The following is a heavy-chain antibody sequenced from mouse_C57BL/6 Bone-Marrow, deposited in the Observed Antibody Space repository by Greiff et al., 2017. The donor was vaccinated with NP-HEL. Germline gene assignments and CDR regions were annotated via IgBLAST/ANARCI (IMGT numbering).Heavy chain of an antibody. CDR3: ARHHGNGPFAY. D-gene: IGHD1-1*01. CDR1: GFTFSSYT. J-gene: IGHJ3*01. Sequence: EVQVVESGGGLVKPGGSLKLSCAASGFTFSSYTMSWVRQTPEKRLEWVATISGGGGNTYYPDSVKGRFTISRDNANNTLYLQMSSLMSEDTALYYCARHHGNGPFAYRGQGTLVTVSA. V-gene: IGHV5-9*01. CDR2: ISGGGGNT.